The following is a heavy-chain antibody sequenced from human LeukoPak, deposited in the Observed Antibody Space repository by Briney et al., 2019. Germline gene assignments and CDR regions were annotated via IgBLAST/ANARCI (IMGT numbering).Heavy chain of an antibody. Sequence: SETLSLTCTVSGGSISGYFWSWIRQAPGKGLEWIGFSFFSGSSNHNPSLKSRVTSGSTNYNPSLKSRVSISVDRSKNQFSLKLSSVTAADTAVYYCARDRPYKLSGYGMDVWGQGTTVTVSS. J-gene: IGHJ6*02. V-gene: IGHV4-59*12. CDR3: ARDRPYKLSGYGMDV. D-gene: IGHD3-3*01. CDR2: SFFSGSS. CDR1: GGSISGYF.